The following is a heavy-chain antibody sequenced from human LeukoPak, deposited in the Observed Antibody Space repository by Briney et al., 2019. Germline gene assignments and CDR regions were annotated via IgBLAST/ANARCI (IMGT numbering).Heavy chain of an antibody. V-gene: IGHV4-30-4*08. CDR3: ARACSSTTYYGAFDM. CDR2: IYYSGST. D-gene: IGHD2-2*01. J-gene: IGHJ3*02. CDR1: GGSISSADYN. Sequence: SSQTLSLTCTVSGGSISSADYNWSWIRQPPGKGLEWIGYIYYSGSTYYNPSLKSRVTISVDTSKNQFSLKLSSVTAADTAVYYCARACSSTTYYGAFDMWGQGTMVTVSS.